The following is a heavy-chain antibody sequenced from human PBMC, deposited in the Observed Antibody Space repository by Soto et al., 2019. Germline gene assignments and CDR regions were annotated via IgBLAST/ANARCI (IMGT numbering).Heavy chain of an antibody. J-gene: IGHJ4*02. Sequence: QVQLVQSGAEVKKPGASVKVSCXASGYTFTSYAMHWVRQAPGQRLEWMGWINAGNGNTKYSQKFQGRVTITRDTSASTAYMELSSLRSEDTAVYYCARDYPSSSYCGGDCYSHPFDYWGQGTLVTVSS. V-gene: IGHV1-3*01. CDR2: INAGNGNT. CDR3: ARDYPSSSYCGGDCYSHPFDY. CDR1: GYTFTSYA. D-gene: IGHD2-21*02.